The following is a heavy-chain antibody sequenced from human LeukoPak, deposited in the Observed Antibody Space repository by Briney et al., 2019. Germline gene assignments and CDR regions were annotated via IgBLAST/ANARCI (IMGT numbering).Heavy chain of an antibody. CDR3: TRATMVRGVITKQFDY. D-gene: IGHD3-10*01. CDR1: GFTFSGSA. J-gene: IGHJ4*02. Sequence: PGGSLKLSCAASGFTFSGSAMHWVRQACGKGLEWVGHIRSKANSYATAYAASVKGRFTISRDDSKNTAYLQMNSLKTEDTAVYYCTRATMVRGVITKQFDYWGQGTLVTVSS. CDR2: IRSKANSYAT. V-gene: IGHV3-73*01.